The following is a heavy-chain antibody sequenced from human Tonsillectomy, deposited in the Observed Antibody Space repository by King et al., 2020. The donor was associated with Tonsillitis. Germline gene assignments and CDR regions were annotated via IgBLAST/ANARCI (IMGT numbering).Heavy chain of an antibody. CDR2: ISAYNGNT. V-gene: IGHV1-18*04. CDR3: AREGWYGDYYYGMDV. CDR1: GYTFTSYG. J-gene: IGHJ6*02. D-gene: IGHD6-19*01. Sequence: VQLVQSGAEVKKPGASVKVSCKASGYTFTSYGISWVRQAPGQGLEWMGWISAYNGNTNYAQKFQGRVTMTIDTSTTTAYMELRSLRSDDTAVYYCAREGWYGDYYYGMDVWGQGTTVTVSS.